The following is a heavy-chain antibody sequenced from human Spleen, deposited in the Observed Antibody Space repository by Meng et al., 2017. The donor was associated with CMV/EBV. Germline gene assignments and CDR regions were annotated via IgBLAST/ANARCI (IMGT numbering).Heavy chain of an antibody. CDR1: GCTFTSYG. J-gene: IGHJ4*02. CDR2: ISAYNGNT. D-gene: IGHD2-2*01. V-gene: IGHV1-18*01. Sequence: SGCTFTSYGISWGRQAPGQGLEWMGWISAYNGNTNYAQKLQGRVTMTTDTSTSTAYMELRSLRSDDTAVYYCATSLCSTTRYEVGDYWGQGTLVTVSS. CDR3: ATSLCSTTRYEVGDY.